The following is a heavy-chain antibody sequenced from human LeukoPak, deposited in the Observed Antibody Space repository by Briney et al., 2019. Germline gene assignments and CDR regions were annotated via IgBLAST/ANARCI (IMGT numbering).Heavy chain of an antibody. CDR2: IYYSGST. D-gene: IGHD2-2*01. Sequence: SETLSLTCTVSGGSISSYYWSWIRQPPGKGLEWIGSIYYSGSTYYNLSLKSRVTISVDTSKNQFSLKLSSVTAADTAVYYCARVRSRGTSCYPDDYWGQGTLVTVSS. CDR3: ARVRSRGTSCYPDDY. J-gene: IGHJ4*02. CDR1: GGSISSYY. V-gene: IGHV4-59*12.